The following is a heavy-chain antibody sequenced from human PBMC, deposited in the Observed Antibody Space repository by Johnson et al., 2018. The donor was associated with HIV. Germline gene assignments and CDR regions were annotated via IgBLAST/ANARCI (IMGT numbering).Heavy chain of an antibody. V-gene: IGHV3-66*01. J-gene: IGHJ3*02. CDR1: GITVNTNY. CDR3: ARAHYDSSGYLLKGGAFDI. D-gene: IGHD3-22*01. CDR2: IYSGGST. Sequence: EVQLVESGGGLVQSGGSLRLSCAASGITVNTNYMSWVRRAPGKGLEGVSVIYSGGSTYYADSVKGRFTISRDNSKNTLYLQMNSLRAEDTAVYYCARAHYDSSGYLLKGGAFDIWGQGTMVTVSS.